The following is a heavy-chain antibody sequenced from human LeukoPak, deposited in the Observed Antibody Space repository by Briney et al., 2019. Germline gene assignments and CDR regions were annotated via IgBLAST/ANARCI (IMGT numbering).Heavy chain of an antibody. CDR3: ARARSQDDYVGGFGS. Sequence: GSLRLSCAASGFTFDSYGMHWVRQAPGKGLEWVAFIAYDVSNTYYADSVKGRFTISRDSAKISVYLQMNSLRAEDTAVYYCARARSQDDYVGGFGSWGQGTLVTVSS. CDR2: IAYDVSNT. J-gene: IGHJ4*02. V-gene: IGHV3-30*02. CDR1: GFTFDSYG. D-gene: IGHD4-17*01.